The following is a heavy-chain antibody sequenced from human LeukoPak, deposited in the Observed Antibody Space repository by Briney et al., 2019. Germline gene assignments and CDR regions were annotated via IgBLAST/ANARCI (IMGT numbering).Heavy chain of an antibody. CDR1: GFTFSSYG. D-gene: IGHD3-10*01. Sequence: GGSLRLSCAASGFTFSSYGIHWVRQAPGKGLEWVAVISSDGSNKYYADSVKGRFTISRDNSKNTLYLQMNSLRAEDTAVYYCARDFYVGSGSYYIGYWGQGTLVTVSS. J-gene: IGHJ4*02. CDR3: ARDFYVGSGSYYIGY. V-gene: IGHV3-30*03. CDR2: ISSDGSNK.